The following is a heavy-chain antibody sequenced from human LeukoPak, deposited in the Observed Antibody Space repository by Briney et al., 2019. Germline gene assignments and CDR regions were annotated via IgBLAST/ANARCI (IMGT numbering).Heavy chain of an antibody. J-gene: IGHJ3*02. V-gene: IGHV4-59*01. D-gene: IGHD3-16*01. Sequence: NPSETLSLTCTVSGGSISSYYWSWLRQPPGKGLEWIGYIYYSGSTNYNPSLKSRVTISVDTSKNQFSLKLSSVTAADTAVYYCAREGGADAFDIWGQGTMVTVSS. CDR1: GGSISSYY. CDR3: AREGGADAFDI. CDR2: IYYSGST.